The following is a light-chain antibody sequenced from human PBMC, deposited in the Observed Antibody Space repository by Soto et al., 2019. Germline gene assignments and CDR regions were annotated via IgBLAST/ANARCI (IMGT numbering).Light chain of an antibody. Sequence: DIHMTQSASTLSGSVGYRFTITCGASQTISSWLAWYQQKPGKAPKLLIYEASTLKSGVPSRFRGSGSGTEFTLTISSLQPDDFETYYCQHYNSYSEAFGQGTKVDIK. J-gene: IGKJ1*01. CDR3: QHYNSYSEA. CDR2: EAS. CDR1: QTISSW. V-gene: IGKV1-5*03.